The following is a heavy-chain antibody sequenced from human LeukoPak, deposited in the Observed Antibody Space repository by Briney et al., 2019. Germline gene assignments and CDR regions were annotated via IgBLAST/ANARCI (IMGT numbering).Heavy chain of an antibody. D-gene: IGHD2-15*01. V-gene: IGHV3-49*04. CDR2: IRSKAYGGTT. J-gene: IGHJ4*02. Sequence: GGSLRLSCAASGFTFSSYAMHWVRQAPGKGLEWVGFIRSKAYGGTTEYAASVKGRFTISRDDSKSIAYLQMNSLKTEDTAVYYCAIRVKVGYCSGGSCYRVYYFDYWGQGTLVTVSS. CDR3: AIRVKVGYCSGGSCYRVYYFDY. CDR1: GFTFSSYA.